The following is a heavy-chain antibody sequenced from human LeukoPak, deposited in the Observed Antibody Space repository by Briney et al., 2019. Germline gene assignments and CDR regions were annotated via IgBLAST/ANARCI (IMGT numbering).Heavy chain of an antibody. CDR2: INSDGSWT. Sequence: GGSLRLSCVASGNYWMHWVRQAPRKGLVWVSHINSDGSWTSYADSVEGRFTISKDNAKNTVYLQMNSLRAEDTAVYYCVSFYETYWGRGTLVTVSS. CDR3: VSFYETY. D-gene: IGHD2/OR15-2a*01. CDR1: GNYW. V-gene: IGHV3-74*01. J-gene: IGHJ4*02.